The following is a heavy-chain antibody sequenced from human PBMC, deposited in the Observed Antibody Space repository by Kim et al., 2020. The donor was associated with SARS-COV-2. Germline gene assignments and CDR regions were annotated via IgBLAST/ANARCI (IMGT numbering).Heavy chain of an antibody. CDR2: VYYTGRT. J-gene: IGHJ4*02. Sequence: SETLSLTCSVSGDPISSSSYYWGWIRQSPGKGLEWIGSVYYTGRTYYHPSLKSRVTISIDTSKNHFSLNLTSVTAADSAVYYCARQPFTIFGVLRPPGGLDFWGQGILVTVSS. D-gene: IGHD3-3*01. V-gene: IGHV4-39*01. CDR1: GDPISSSSYY. CDR3: ARQPFTIFGVLRPPGGLDF.